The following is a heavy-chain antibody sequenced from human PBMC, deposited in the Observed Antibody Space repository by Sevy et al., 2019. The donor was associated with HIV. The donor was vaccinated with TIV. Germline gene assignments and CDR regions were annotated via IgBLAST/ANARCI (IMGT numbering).Heavy chain of an antibody. CDR2: IFYTGST. V-gene: IGHV4-59*01. CDR3: ARDQVPADGAFGI. J-gene: IGHJ3*02. Sequence: SETLSLTCAVSGGSISNYYWTWIRQPPGKGLEWIGYIFYTGSTSYNPSLKSRVTISLDTSKNQFSLKLNSVTAADTAVYYCARDQVPADGAFGIWGHGTMVTVSS. CDR1: GGSISNYY.